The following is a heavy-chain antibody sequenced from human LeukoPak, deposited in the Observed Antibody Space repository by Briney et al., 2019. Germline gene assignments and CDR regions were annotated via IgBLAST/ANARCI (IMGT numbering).Heavy chain of an antibody. V-gene: IGHV4-39*01. D-gene: IGHD2-21*01. CDR2: TYYSGST. CDR3: ARLILAYCGGDCYWVGRGAFDI. CDR1: GGSISSSSYY. J-gene: IGHJ3*02. Sequence: SETLSLTCTVSGGSISSSSYYWGWIRQPPGKGLEWIGSTYYSGSTYYNPSLKSRVTISVDTSKNQFSLKLSSVTAADTAVYYCARLILAYCGGDCYWVGRGAFDIWGQRTMVTVSS.